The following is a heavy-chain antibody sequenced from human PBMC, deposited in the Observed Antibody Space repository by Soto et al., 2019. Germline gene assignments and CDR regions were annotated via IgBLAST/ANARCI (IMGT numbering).Heavy chain of an antibody. CDR2: ISSRSSYI. Sequence: PGGSLRLSCAASGFTFSSYSMNWVRQAPGKGLEWVSSISSRSSYIYYAETVKGRITNSRDNAKNSLYLQMNSLRAEDTAVYYCARDQNLPYSSFDYWGQGTLVTVSS. CDR1: GFTFSSYS. D-gene: IGHD6-13*01. CDR3: ARDQNLPYSSFDY. V-gene: IGHV3-21*01. J-gene: IGHJ4*02.